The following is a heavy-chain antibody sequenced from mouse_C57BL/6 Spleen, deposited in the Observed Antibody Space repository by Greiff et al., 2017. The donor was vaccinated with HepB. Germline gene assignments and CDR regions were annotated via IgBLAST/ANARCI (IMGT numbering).Heavy chain of an antibody. V-gene: IGHV1-39*01. CDR2: INPNYGTT. J-gene: IGHJ1*03. Sequence: EVKLMESGPELVKPGASVKISCKASGYSFTDYNMNWVKQSNGKSLEWIGVINPNYGTTSYNQKFKGKATLTVDQSSSTAYMQLNSLTSEDSAVYYCGRILGEGTTDGYWYFDVWGTGTTVTVSS. D-gene: IGHD1-1*01. CDR1: GYSFTDYN. CDR3: GRILGEGTTDGYWYFDV.